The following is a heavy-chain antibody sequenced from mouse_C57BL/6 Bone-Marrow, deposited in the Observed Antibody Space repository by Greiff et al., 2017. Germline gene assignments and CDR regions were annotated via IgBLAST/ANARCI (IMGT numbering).Heavy chain of an antibody. CDR3: ATGLGLDY. CDR1: GYTFTDYN. V-gene: IGHV1-22*01. J-gene: IGHJ2*01. CDR2: INPNNGGT. Sequence: EVKVVESGPELVKPGASVKMSCKASGYTFTDYNMHWVKQSHGKSLEWIGYINPNNGGTSYNQKFKGKATLTVNKSSSTAYMELRSLTSEDSAVYYCATGLGLDYWGQGTTLTVSS. D-gene: IGHD4-1*01.